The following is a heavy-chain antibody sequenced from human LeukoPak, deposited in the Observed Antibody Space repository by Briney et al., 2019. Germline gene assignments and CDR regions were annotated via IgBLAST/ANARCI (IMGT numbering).Heavy chain of an antibody. CDR1: GYTFTSYY. J-gene: IGHJ4*02. Sequence: ASVKVACKASGYTFTSYYMHWVRQAPGQGLEWMGRIIPILGIANYAQKFQGRVTITADKSTSTAYMELSSLRSEDTAVYYCYGDYPPFDYWGQGTLVTVSS. CDR2: IIPILGIA. V-gene: IGHV1-69*02. CDR3: YGDYPPFDY. D-gene: IGHD4-17*01.